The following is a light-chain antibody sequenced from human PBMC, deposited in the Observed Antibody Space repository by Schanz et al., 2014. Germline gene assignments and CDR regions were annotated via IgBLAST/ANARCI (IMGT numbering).Light chain of an antibody. V-gene: IGLV2-14*01. CDR1: SSDVGGYEY. CDR2: DVS. CDR3: SSYTSSSTL. Sequence: QSALTQPPSASGSPGQSVTISCSGTSSDVGGYEYVSWFQQYPGKAPKLMIYDVSNRPSGVSNRFSGSKSGNTASLIISGVQAEDEADYYCSSYTSSSTLFGGGTKLTVL. J-gene: IGLJ3*02.